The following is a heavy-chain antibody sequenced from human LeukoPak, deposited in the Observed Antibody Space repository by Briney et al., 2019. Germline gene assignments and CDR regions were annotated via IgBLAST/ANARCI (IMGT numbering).Heavy chain of an antibody. CDR2: IYYSGST. CDR3: ARRTYFDL. V-gene: IGHV4-59*08. J-gene: IGHJ2*01. Sequence: SETLSLTCTVSGGSISNYYWSCVRQPPGKGLEWIGYIYYSGSTTYNPSLKSRVTISVGTSKNQFSLKLSSVTAADTAVYYCARRTYFDLWGRGTLVTVSS. CDR1: GGSISNYY.